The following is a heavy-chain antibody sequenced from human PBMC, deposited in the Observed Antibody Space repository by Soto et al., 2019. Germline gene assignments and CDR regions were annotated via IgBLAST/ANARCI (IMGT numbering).Heavy chain of an antibody. Sequence: QVQLMQSGAEVKKSGSSVKVSCKASGDTFSTFAVTWVRQAPGQGLEWMGGIIPVFAKATYARKFQGRLTITADRSTTTAFMELSGLSSEDTAVYCCAREPSKGDNWKYVGWFDPWGQGTLVTVSS. J-gene: IGHJ5*02. CDR1: GDTFSTFA. CDR2: IIPVFAKA. CDR3: AREPSKGDNWKYVGWFDP. V-gene: IGHV1-69*06. D-gene: IGHD1-7*01.